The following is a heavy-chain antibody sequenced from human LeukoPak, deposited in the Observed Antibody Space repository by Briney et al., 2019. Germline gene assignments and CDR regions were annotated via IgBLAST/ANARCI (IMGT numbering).Heavy chain of an antibody. CDR1: GFTLSYYV. D-gene: IGHD6-13*01. CDR2: ISSSGSTI. CDR3: AREIAAAGRGYFDY. Sequence: GGSLRLSCAASGFTLSYYVMHWVRQAPGKGLEWVSYISSSGSTIYYADSVKGRFTISRDNAKNSLYLQMNSLRAEDTAVYYCAREIAAAGRGYFDYWGQGTLVTVSS. J-gene: IGHJ4*02. V-gene: IGHV3-48*03.